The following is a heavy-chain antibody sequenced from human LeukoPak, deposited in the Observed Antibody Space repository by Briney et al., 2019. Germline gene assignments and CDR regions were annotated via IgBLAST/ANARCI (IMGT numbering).Heavy chain of an antibody. CDR1: GYTFTSYD. D-gene: IGHD2-15*01. J-gene: IGHJ2*01. CDR2: MNPISGNT. CDR3: ARPYCSGGDCLRYFDL. V-gene: IGHV1-8*01. Sequence: GASVKVSCKASGYTFTSYDISWVRQATGQGLEWMGWMNPISGNTGYAQNFQGRVTMTRSTSISTAYMELSSLRSEDTAVYCCARPYCSGGDCLRYFDLWGRGTLITVSS.